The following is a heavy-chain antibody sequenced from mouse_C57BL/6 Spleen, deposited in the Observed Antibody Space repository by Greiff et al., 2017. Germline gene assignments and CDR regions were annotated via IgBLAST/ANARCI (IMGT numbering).Heavy chain of an antibody. CDR3: ARDYDYGYAMDY. CDR1: GFTFSDYG. CDR2: ISSGSSTI. V-gene: IGHV5-17*01. Sequence: EVQLVESGGGLVKPGGSLKLSCAASGFTFSDYGMHWVRQAPEQGLEWVAYISSGSSTIYYADTVKGRFTISRDNAKNTLFLRMTSLRSEDTAMYYCARDYDYGYAMDYWGQGTSVTVSS. J-gene: IGHJ4*01. D-gene: IGHD2-4*01.